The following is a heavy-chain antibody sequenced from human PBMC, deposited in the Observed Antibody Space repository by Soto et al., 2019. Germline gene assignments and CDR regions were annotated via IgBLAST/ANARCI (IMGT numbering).Heavy chain of an antibody. J-gene: IGHJ4*02. CDR3: ARGGGSDSFDY. CDR2: INHLETT. V-gene: IGHV4-30-2*01. Sequence: QLQLHESGSGLVKPSQTLSLTCTVSGASITYGGYSWSWIRQTPGKGLEWIGYINHLETTFYNPSFESRPTLSIDRAKNQSSLHLNSMSAADRAVYFCARGGGSDSFDYWGQGILVTVSS. D-gene: IGHD1-26*01. CDR1: GASITYGGYS.